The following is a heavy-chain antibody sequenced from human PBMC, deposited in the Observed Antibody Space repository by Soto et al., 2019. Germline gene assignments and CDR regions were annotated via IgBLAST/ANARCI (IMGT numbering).Heavy chain of an antibody. Sequence: GASVKVSCKASGGTLSSYAISWVRQAPGQGLEWMGGIIPIFGTANYAQKFQGRVTITADKSTSTAYMELSSLRSEDTAVYYCARVGGLXIFGVVRGDYYYYGMDVWGQGTTVTVSS. CDR3: ARVGGLXIFGVVRGDYYYYGMDV. D-gene: IGHD3-3*01. CDR1: GGTLSSYA. V-gene: IGHV1-69*06. J-gene: IGHJ6*02. CDR2: IIPIFGTA.